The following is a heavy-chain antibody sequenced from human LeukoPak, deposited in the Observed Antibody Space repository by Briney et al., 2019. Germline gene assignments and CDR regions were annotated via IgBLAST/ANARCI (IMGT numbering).Heavy chain of an antibody. CDR2: IYHSGST. Sequence: KTGGSLRLSCAASGFTFSSYAMSWVRQPPGKGLEWIGEIYHSGSTNYNPSLKSRVTISVDTSKNQFSLNLSSVTAADTAVYYCAKGIAVADYYFDYWGQGTLVTVSS. J-gene: IGHJ4*02. CDR3: AKGIAVADYYFDY. D-gene: IGHD6-19*01. V-gene: IGHV4-4*02. CDR1: GFTFSSYAM.